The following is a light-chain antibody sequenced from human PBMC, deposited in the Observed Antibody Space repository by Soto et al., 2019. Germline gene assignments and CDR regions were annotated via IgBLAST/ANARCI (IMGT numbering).Light chain of an antibody. CDR3: CSYIGSSSYV. J-gene: IGLJ1*01. Sequence: QCLLSQASALSVAAGQSITISCTGTSSDVGYYNVVSWYQQHPGKAPKLMVYDVNKWPSGVPDRFSGSKSGNTASLTISGLQAEDEADYYCCSYIGSSSYVFGTGTKVTVL. V-gene: IGLV2-11*01. CDR2: DVN. CDR1: SSDVGYYNV.